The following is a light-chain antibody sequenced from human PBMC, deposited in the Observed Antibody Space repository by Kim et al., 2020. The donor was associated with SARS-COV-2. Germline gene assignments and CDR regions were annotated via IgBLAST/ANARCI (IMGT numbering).Light chain of an antibody. J-gene: IGKJ2*01. CDR3: QQYNSYLYT. CDR2: KAS. CDR1: PSIRRW. V-gene: IGKV1-5*03. Sequence: SGCVGDRVTIASRASPSIRRWLAWYQQKPGKAPKLLIYKASSLESGVPSRFSGSGCGTEFTLTISSLQPDDFATYYCQQYNSYLYTFGQGTKLEI.